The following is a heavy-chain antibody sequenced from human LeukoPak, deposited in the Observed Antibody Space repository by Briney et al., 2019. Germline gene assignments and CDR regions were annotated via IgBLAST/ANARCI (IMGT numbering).Heavy chain of an antibody. V-gene: IGHV4-59*01. CDR2: IYYSGST. CDR1: GGSISSYY. D-gene: IGHD3-10*01. CDR3: ARSRGSWFDP. J-gene: IGHJ5*02. Sequence: SETLSLTCTVSGGSISSYYWSWIRQPPGKGLEWIGYIYYSGSTNYNPSLKSRVTISVDTSKNQFSLKLSSVTAADTAVYYCARSRGSWFDPSGQGTPVTVSS.